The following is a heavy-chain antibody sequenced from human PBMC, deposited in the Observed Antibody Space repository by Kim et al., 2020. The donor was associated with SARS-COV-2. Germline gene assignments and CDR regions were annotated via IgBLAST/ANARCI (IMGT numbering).Heavy chain of an antibody. D-gene: IGHD3-16*01. CDR3: ARAGGGYYDY. CDR1: GDTVSRNGAT. J-gene: IGHJ4*02. Sequence: SQTLSLTCGISGDTVSRNGATWHWIRQSPSRGLEWLGRTYYRSEWPKEYASSMKSRITINADTSKNQFSLQLSSMTPEDTAVYYCARAGGGYYDYWGQG. V-gene: IGHV6-1*01. CDR2: TYYRSEWPK.